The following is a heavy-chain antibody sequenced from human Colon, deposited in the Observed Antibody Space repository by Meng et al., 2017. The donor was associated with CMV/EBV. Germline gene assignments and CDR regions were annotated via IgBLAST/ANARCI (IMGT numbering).Heavy chain of an antibody. Sequence: GGSLRLSCTASGFTFNTYALNWVRQAPGKGLEWISYISSSGKDEYYADSVKGRFTISRDNAKNSVSLQMNALKVEDTAVYYCMRDLLPIRLIPAAQDYWGQGTLVTVSS. J-gene: IGHJ4*02. CDR1: GFTFNTYA. CDR3: MRDLLPIRLIPAAQDY. D-gene: IGHD2-2*01. CDR2: ISSSGKDE. V-gene: IGHV3-21*05.